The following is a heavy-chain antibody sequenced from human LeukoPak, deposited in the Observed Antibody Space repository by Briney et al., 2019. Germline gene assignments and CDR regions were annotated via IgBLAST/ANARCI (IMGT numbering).Heavy chain of an antibody. CDR3: ARLKASYDILTGYSDKYYMDV. Sequence: SETLSLTCTVSGGSISSYFWSWIRQPLGKGLERIGDIYTSGSANYNPSLKSRVTISVDTSKNQLSLKLSSVTAADTAVYYCARLKASYDILTGYSDKYYMDVWGKGTTVTVSS. V-gene: IGHV4-4*09. D-gene: IGHD3-9*01. CDR2: IYTSGSA. J-gene: IGHJ6*03. CDR1: GGSISSYF.